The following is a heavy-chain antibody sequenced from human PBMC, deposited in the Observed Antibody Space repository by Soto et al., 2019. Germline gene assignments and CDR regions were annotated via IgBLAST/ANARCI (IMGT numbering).Heavy chain of an antibody. CDR2: IRSKANSYAT. CDR3: TREVVVVPAAHEVYYMDV. D-gene: IGHD2-2*01. CDR1: GFTFSGSA. V-gene: IGHV3-73*01. J-gene: IGHJ6*03. Sequence: GGSLRLSCAASGFTFSGSAMHWVRQASGKGLEWVGRIRSKANSYATAYAASVKGRFTISRDDSKNTAYLQMNSLKTEDTAVYYCTREVVVVPAAHEVYYMDVWGKGTTVTVSS.